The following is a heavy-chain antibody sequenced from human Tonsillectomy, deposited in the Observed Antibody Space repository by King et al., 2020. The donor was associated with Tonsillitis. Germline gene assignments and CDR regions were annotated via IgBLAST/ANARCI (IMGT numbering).Heavy chain of an antibody. Sequence: HVQLQQWGAGLLKPSETLSLTCAVFGESFSDDYWSWIRQPPGKGLEWIGEINHSGNSNYNPSLKSRLTISVDTSKNQFSLRLNSVTAADTAVYYCVRQTRFRAGWFDPWGQGTLVTVSS. J-gene: IGHJ5*02. CDR2: INHSGNS. CDR1: GESFSDDY. CDR3: VRQTRFRAGWFDP. V-gene: IGHV4-34*01. D-gene: IGHD3-3*01.